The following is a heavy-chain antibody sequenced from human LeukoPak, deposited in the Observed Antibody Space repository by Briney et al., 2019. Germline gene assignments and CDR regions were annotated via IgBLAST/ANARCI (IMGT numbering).Heavy chain of an antibody. CDR1: GFTFSSYA. D-gene: IGHD2-2*01. Sequence: PGRSLRPSCAASGFTFSSYAMHWVRQAPGKGLEWVAVISYDGSNKYYADSVKGRFTISRDNSKNTLYLQMNSLRAEDTAVYYCARDEGQLSGFDYWGQGTLVTVSS. J-gene: IGHJ4*02. V-gene: IGHV3-30*04. CDR2: ISYDGSNK. CDR3: ARDEGQLSGFDY.